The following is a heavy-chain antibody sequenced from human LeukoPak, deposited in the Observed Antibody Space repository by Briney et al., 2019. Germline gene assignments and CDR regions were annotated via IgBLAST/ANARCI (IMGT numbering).Heavy chain of an antibody. J-gene: IGHJ4*02. Sequence: ASVKVSSKASGYTFTIYGISWVRQAPGQGLEWMGWISAYNANTNYTQKLQGRVTMTTDTSTSTAYMELRSLRSDDTAVYYCARDSRGYCSGGSCYSSSYFDFWGQGTLVTVSS. CDR2: ISAYNANT. D-gene: IGHD2-15*01. CDR3: ARDSRGYCSGGSCYSSSYFDF. V-gene: IGHV1-18*01. CDR1: GYTFTIYG.